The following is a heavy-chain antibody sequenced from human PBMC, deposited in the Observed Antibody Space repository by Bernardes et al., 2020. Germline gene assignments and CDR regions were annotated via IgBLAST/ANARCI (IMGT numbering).Heavy chain of an antibody. CDR1: GSTFSSYA. CDR3: ARATYSDLYCSGGSCPCDY. Sequence: GGSLRLSCAASGSTFSSYAMSWVRQAPGKGLEWVSAISGSGGSTYYADSVKGRFTISRDNSKNTLYLQMNSLRAEDTAVYYCARATYSDLYCSGGSCPCDYWGQGTLVTVSS. J-gene: IGHJ4*02. CDR2: ISGSGGST. V-gene: IGHV3-23*01. D-gene: IGHD2-15*01.